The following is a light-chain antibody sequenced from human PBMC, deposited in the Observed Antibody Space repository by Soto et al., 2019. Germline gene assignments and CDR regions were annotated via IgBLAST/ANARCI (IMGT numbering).Light chain of an antibody. Sequence: DIQMTQSPSTLSASVGDRVTITCRASQSISSWLAWYQQKPGKAPKLLIYDASSLEIGGPSRFSGSGSWTEFTLTISSLQPDDVATYYCQQYNSYSGTFGQGTKVEIK. CDR3: QQYNSYSGT. CDR1: QSISSW. V-gene: IGKV1-5*01. CDR2: DAS. J-gene: IGKJ1*01.